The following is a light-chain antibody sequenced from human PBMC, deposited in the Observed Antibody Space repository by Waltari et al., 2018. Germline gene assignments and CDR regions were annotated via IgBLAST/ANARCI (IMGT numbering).Light chain of an antibody. CDR1: SSELAIYNL. CDR2: DHN. V-gene: IGLV2-23*01. J-gene: IGLJ3*02. CDR3: CSYAGSAISV. Sequence: QSALTQIATVSGSPGQSFTISCIATSSELAIYNLFARYQQHPGKAPALISYDHNKRPSGVSNRFAGSKSGNTAFLTISGLQTAVEADYYCCSYAGSAISVFGGGTKVTVL.